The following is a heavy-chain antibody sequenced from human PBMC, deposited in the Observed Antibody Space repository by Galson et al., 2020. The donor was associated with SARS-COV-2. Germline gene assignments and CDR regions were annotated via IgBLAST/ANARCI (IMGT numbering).Heavy chain of an antibody. V-gene: IGHV3-33*01. Sequence: GESLKISCAASGFTFSSYGMHWVRQAPGKGLEWVAAIWYAGSNKYYADSVKGRFTISRDNSKNTLYLQMNSLRAEDTAVYYCAREGAVGATTGLDYWGQGTLVTVSS. D-gene: IGHD1-26*01. CDR1: GFTFSSYG. CDR2: IWYAGSNK. CDR3: AREGAVGATTGLDY. J-gene: IGHJ4*01.